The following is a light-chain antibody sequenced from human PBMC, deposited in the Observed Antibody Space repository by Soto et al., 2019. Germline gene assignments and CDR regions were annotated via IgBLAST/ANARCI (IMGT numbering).Light chain of an antibody. CDR3: QTWGTGFLV. V-gene: IGLV4-69*01. J-gene: IGLJ3*02. CDR1: SGHSSYA. Sequence: QSVLTQSPSASASLGASVKLTCTLSSGHSSYAIAWHQQQPEKGPRYLMKLNNDDSHNKGDGIPDRFSGSSSGAERYLTISSLQSEDEADYYCQTWGTGFLVFGGGTKLTVL. CDR2: LNNDDSH.